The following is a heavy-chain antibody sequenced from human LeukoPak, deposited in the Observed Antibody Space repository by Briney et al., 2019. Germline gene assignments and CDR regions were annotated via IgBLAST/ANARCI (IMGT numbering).Heavy chain of an antibody. V-gene: IGHV3-43*02. D-gene: IGHD3-16*02. CDR2: IGGDGDNK. CDR1: GFMFDDYA. J-gene: IGHJ4*02. Sequence: AGGSLRLSCAASGFMFDDYAMHWVRQAPGKGLEWVSLIGGDGDNKYYSDSVKGRFTISRANSKNSPYLQMNSLRTEDTALYYCVTSRWGSYRWDRFPFDYWGQGTLVTVSS. CDR3: VTSRWGSYRWDRFPFDY.